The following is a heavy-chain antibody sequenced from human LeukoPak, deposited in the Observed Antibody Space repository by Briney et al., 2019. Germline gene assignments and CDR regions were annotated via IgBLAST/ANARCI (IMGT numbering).Heavy chain of an antibody. CDR1: GYTFTSYG. CDR2: ISAYNGNT. Sequence: GASVKVSCKASGYTFTSYGISWVRQAPGQGLEWMGWISAYNGNTNYAQKLQGRVTMTTDTSTSTAYMELRSLRSDDTAVYYCARDRGGTGSYYMSWFDSWGQGTLVTVSS. CDR3: ARDRGGTGSYYMSWFDS. J-gene: IGHJ5*01. V-gene: IGHV1-18*01. D-gene: IGHD3-10*01.